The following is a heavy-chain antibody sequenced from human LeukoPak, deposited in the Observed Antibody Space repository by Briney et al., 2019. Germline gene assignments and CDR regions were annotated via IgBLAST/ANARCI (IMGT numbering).Heavy chain of an antibody. CDR2: IIPIFGIA. J-gene: IGHJ4*02. CDR1: GGTFTSYA. Sequence: GASVKVSCKASGGTFTSYAISWVRQAHGQGLGWMGRIIPIFGIANYAQKFQGRVTITADKSTSTAYMELSSLRSEDTAVYYCARQGVAAAADYWGQGTLVTVSS. CDR3: ARQGVAAAADY. V-gene: IGHV1-69*04. D-gene: IGHD6-13*01.